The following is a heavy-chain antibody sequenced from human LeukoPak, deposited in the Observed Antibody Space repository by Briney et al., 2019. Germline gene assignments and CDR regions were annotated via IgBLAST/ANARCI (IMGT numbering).Heavy chain of an antibody. CDR3: ARGRVHLDY. CDR2: IYYSGST. Sequence: SETLSLTCTVSGGSISSYYWSWIRQPPGKGLEWIGYIYYSGSTNYNPSLKSRVTISVDTSKNQFSLKLSSVTAADTAVYYCARGRVHLDYWGQGTLVTVSS. J-gene: IGHJ4*02. V-gene: IGHV4-59*12. D-gene: IGHD1-1*01. CDR1: GGSISSYY.